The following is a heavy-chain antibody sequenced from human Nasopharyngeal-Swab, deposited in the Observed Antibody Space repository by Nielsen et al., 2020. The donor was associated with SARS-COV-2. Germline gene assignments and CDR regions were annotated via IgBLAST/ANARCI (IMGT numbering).Heavy chain of an antibody. Sequence: SETLSLTCTVSGCSISSYYWSWIRQPPGKGLEWIGYIYYSGSTNYNPSLKSRVTISVDTSKNQFSLKLSSVTAADTAVYYCARGFDYWGQGTPVTVSS. CDR2: IYYSGST. V-gene: IGHV4-59*13. CDR3: ARGFDY. J-gene: IGHJ4*02. CDR1: GCSISSYY.